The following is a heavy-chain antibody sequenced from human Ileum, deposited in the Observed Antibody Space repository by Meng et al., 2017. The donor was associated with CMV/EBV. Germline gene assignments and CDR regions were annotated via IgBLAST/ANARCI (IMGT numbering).Heavy chain of an antibody. J-gene: IGHJ5*02. Sequence: SGFMFRLYPLACVRQAPGKGLESVSALSPSGFGTWYAASVKGRFTISRDNSKNPLYLQMNSLRAEDTAVYYCAKEVVSRSSLTLDPWGQGTLVTVSS. CDR2: LSPSGFGT. D-gene: IGHD6-13*01. V-gene: IGHV3-23*01. CDR1: GFMFRLYP. CDR3: AKEVVSRSSLTLDP.